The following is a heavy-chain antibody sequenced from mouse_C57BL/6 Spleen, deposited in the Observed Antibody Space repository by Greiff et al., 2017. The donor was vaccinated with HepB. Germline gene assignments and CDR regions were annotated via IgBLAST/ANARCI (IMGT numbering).Heavy chain of an antibody. V-gene: IGHV10-1*01. Sequence: EVQLVESGGGLVQPKGSLKLSCAASGFSFNTYAMNWVRQAPGKGLEWVARIRSKSNNYATYYADSVKDRFTISRDDSESMLYLQMNNLKTEDTAMYYCVRHEFPPGDYWGQGTTLTVSS. J-gene: IGHJ2*01. CDR2: IRSKSNNYAT. CDR1: GFSFNTYA. CDR3: VRHEFPPGDY.